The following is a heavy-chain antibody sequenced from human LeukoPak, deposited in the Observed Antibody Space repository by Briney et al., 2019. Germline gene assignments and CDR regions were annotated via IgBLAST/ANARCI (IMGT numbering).Heavy chain of an antibody. CDR1: GFTFSSYS. CDR3: ARDGGYSYGSNWFDP. Sequence: PGGSLRLSCAASGFTFSSYSMNWVRQAPGKGLEWVSSISSSSSYIYYADSVEGRFTISRDNAKNSLYLQMNSLRAEDTAVYYCARDGGYSYGSNWFDPWGQGTLVTVSS. J-gene: IGHJ5*02. V-gene: IGHV3-21*01. D-gene: IGHD5-18*01. CDR2: ISSSSSYI.